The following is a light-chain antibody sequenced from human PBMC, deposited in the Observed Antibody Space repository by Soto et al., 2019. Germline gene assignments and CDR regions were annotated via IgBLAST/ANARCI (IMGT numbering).Light chain of an antibody. V-gene: IGKV3-20*01. CDR2: GAS. CDR3: QQYNSSPAT. Sequence: EIVLTQSPGTLSLSPGERATLSCRASQSVSSSYLAWYQQKPGQAPRLLIYGASSRATGIPDRFSGSGSGTDFTLTISSLEPEDFAVYYCQQYNSSPATFGQGTKVEIK. J-gene: IGKJ1*01. CDR1: QSVSSSY.